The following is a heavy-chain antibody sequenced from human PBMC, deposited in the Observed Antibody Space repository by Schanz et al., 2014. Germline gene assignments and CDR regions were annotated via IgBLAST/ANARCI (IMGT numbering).Heavy chain of an antibody. CDR1: GFTFNSYA. CDR3: AKQIHYDILTVTRN. V-gene: IGHV3-23*01. CDR2: ISHSGGSK. Sequence: DVQLLESGGGLVQPGGSLRLSCAASGFTFNSYAMTWVRQAPGKGLEWVSSISHSGGSKYYADSVKGRFTISRDNSENTLYLQMNSLSADDTAVFYGAKQIHYDILTVTRNWGQGTLVTVSS. J-gene: IGHJ4*02. D-gene: IGHD3-9*01.